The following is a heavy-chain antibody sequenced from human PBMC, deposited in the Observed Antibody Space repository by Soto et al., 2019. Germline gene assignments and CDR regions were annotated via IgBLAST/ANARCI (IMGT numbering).Heavy chain of an antibody. Sequence: EVQLVESGGGLVQPGGSLSLSCVASGFTFSSYWMHWVRQAPGKGLVWVSSISNDGSSIYADPVKGRFTISRDNAKNTLYLQMNSLRAEDTAVYYCARLPNKSPQNWGQGTLVIVSP. CDR2: ISNDGSS. CDR3: ARLPNKSPQN. CDR1: GFTFSSYW. J-gene: IGHJ1*01. V-gene: IGHV3-74*01.